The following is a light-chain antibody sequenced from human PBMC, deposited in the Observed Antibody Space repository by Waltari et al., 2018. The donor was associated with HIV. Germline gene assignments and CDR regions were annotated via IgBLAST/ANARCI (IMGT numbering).Light chain of an antibody. CDR3: CSYAGSTNWV. CDR2: EAS. J-gene: IGLJ3*02. CDR1: STDVGSYNL. Sequence: QSALTQPASVSGSPGQSITISCTGTSTDVGSYNLVSWYQQHPGKAPKLIIYEASKRPSGVSNRFSGSKSANTAALTISGLQAEDEADYYCCSYAGSTNWVFGGGTKLTVL. V-gene: IGLV2-23*01.